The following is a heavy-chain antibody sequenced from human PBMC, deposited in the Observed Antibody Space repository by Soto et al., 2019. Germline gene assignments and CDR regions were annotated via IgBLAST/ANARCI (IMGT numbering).Heavy chain of an antibody. J-gene: IGHJ6*02. CDR3: ARDLRRYDFREGSMDV. CDR2: ISAYNGNT. Sequence: QVQLVQSGAEVKKPGASVKVSCKASGYTFTSYGISWVRQAPGQGLEWMRWISAYNGNTNYAQKLQGRVTMTTDTSTSTAYMELRSRRSDDTAVYYCARDLRRYDFREGSMDVWGQGTTVTVSS. D-gene: IGHD3-3*01. V-gene: IGHV1-18*01. CDR1: GYTFTSYG.